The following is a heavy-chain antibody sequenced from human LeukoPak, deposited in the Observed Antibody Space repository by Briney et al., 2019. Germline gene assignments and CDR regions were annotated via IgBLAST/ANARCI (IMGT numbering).Heavy chain of an antibody. CDR3: ARGWLTSAGFDP. V-gene: IGHV3-21*01. CDR2: ISSSSSYI. Sequence: GGSLRLSCAASGFTFSSYSMNWVRQAPGKGLEWVSSISSSSSYIYYADSVKGRFTISRDNAKNSLYLQMNSLRAEDTAVYYCARGWLTSAGFDPWGQGTLVTVSS. J-gene: IGHJ5*02. CDR1: GFTFSSYS. D-gene: IGHD4-17*01.